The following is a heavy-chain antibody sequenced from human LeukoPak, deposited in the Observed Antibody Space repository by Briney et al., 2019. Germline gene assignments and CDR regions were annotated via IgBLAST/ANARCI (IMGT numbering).Heavy chain of an antibody. V-gene: IGHV4-39*07. CDR1: GGSITSYY. J-gene: IGHJ6*02. CDR3: ARSYYDYVWGSSVYYGMDV. D-gene: IGHD3-16*01. Sequence: SETLSLTCTVSGGSITSYYWGWIRQPPGKGLEWIGSIYYSGSTYYNPSLKSRVTISVDTSKNQFSLKLSSVTAADTAVYYCARSYYDYVWGSSVYYGMDVWGQGTTVTVSS. CDR2: IYYSGST.